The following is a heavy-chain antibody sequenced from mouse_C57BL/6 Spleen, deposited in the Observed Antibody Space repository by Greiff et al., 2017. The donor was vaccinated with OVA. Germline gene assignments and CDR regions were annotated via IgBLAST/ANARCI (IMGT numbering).Heavy chain of an antibody. J-gene: IGHJ2*01. V-gene: IGHV1-15*01. Sequence: VQLQESGAELVRPGASVTLSCKASGYTFTDYEMHWVKQTPVHGLEWIGAIDPEPGGTAYNQKFKGKAILTADKSSSTAYMELRSLTSEDSAVYYCTSMNWPLEDWGQGTTLTVSS. CDR1: GYTFTDYE. D-gene: IGHD4-1*01. CDR3: TSMNWPLED. CDR2: IDPEPGGT.